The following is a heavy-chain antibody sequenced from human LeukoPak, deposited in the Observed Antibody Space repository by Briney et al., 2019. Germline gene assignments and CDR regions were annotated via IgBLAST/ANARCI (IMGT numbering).Heavy chain of an antibody. J-gene: IGHJ5*02. Sequence: GGSLRLSRAASGFTFSSYWMSWVRQAPGKGLEWVANIKQDGSEKYYVDSVKGRFTISRDNAKNSLYLQMNSLRAEDTALYYCAKAEALRGAPGWFDPWGQGTLVTVSS. CDR3: AKAEALRGAPGWFDP. D-gene: IGHD1-26*01. CDR2: IKQDGSEK. CDR1: GFTFSSYW. V-gene: IGHV3-7*03.